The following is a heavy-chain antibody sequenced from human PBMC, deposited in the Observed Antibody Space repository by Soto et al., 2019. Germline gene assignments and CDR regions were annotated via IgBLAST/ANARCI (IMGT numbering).Heavy chain of an antibody. Sequence: QVTLKESGPVLVKPTETLTLRCTVSGLSITDSEMGVSWIRQPPGKALEWLAHIDSSGEKSYRTFLKSRLTISKDSSKSQIVLIMTNMDPADTATYYCARRHLAVAVSPWFDPWGQGILFTVSS. CDR2: IDSSGEK. J-gene: IGHJ5*02. V-gene: IGHV2-26*01. CDR1: GLSITDSEMG. D-gene: IGHD3-16*01. CDR3: ARRHLAVAVSPWFDP.